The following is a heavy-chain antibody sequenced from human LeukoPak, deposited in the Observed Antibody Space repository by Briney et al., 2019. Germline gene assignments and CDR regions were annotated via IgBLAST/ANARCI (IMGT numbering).Heavy chain of an antibody. D-gene: IGHD3-22*01. CDR1: GRSFSGYY. Sequence: SETLSLTCAVYGRSFSGYYWSWIRQPPGKGLEWIGEINHSGRTNDNPSHKSRVTISVDTSTNHFSLKLSSVTAADTAVYYGARGIRYYYDSSGYFLYYFDYWGQGTLVTVSS. CDR3: ARGIRYYYDSSGYFLYYFDY. CDR2: INHSGRT. V-gene: IGHV4-34*01. J-gene: IGHJ4*02.